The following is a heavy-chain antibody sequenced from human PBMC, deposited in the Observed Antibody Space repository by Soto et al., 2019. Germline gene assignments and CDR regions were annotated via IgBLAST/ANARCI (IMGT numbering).Heavy chain of an antibody. V-gene: IGHV1-69*01. CDR1: VGTFSSYA. CDR3: ARDSPTYYYDSSGYSTNAFDI. Sequence: QVQLVQSGAEVKKPGSSVKVSCKASVGTFSSYAISWVRQAPGQGLEWMGGIIPIFGTANYAQKFQGRVTITADESTSTDYMELSSLRSEDTAVYYCARDSPTYYYDSSGYSTNAFDIWGQGTMVTVSS. D-gene: IGHD3-22*01. J-gene: IGHJ3*02. CDR2: IIPIFGTA.